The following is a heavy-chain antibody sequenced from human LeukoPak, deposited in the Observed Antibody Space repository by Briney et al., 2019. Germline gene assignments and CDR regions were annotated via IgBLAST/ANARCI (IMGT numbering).Heavy chain of an antibody. J-gene: IGHJ4*02. CDR2: ISYDGSNK. CDR1: GFTFSAYG. V-gene: IGHV3-30*18. D-gene: IGHD6-19*01. Sequence: GRSLRLSCAASGFTFSAYGMHWVRQAPGKGLEWVAIISYDGSNKYYPDSVKGRFTISRDDSKNTLYLQMSSLRTVDTAVYYCAKELTRPNRPVAGLNYWGQGTLVTVSS. CDR3: AKELTRPNRPVAGLNY.